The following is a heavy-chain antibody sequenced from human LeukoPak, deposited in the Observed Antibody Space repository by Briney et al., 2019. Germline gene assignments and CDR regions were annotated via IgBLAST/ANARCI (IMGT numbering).Heavy chain of an antibody. CDR3: ARAGSYCSSTSCYYYYYYYYMDV. CDR1: GYTFTSYD. V-gene: IGHV1-8*03. D-gene: IGHD2-2*01. Sequence: ASVKVSCKASGYTFTSYDINWVRQASGQGLEWMGWMNPNTGNTGYAQKFQGRVTITRNTSISTVYMELSSLRSEDTAVYYCARAGSYCSSTSCYYYYYYYYMDVWGKGTTVTVSS. J-gene: IGHJ6*03. CDR2: MNPNTGNT.